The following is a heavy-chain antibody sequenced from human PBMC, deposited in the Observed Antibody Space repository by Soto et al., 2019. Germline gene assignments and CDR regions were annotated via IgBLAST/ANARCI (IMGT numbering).Heavy chain of an antibody. CDR1: GYTFTSYA. V-gene: IGHV1-3*05. J-gene: IGHJ2*01. D-gene: IGHD3-22*01. CDR3: ARAYYDSSGYGNWYFDL. CDR2: INAGNGNT. Sequence: QVQLVQSGAEEKKPGASVKVSCKASGYTFTSYAMHWVRQAPGQRLEWMGWINAGNGNTKYSQKFQGRVTITRDTSXSXXYMELSSLRSEDTAVYYCARAYYDSSGYGNWYFDLWGRGTLVTVSS.